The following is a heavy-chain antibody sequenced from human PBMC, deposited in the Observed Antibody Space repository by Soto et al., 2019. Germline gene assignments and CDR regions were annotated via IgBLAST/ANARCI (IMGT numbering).Heavy chain of an antibody. CDR2: ISPYDDHT. V-gene: IGHV1-18*01. CDR1: GYTFSSYG. Sequence: QVNLLQSGGEVKKPGASVKVFGKTSGYTFSSYGVNWVRQAPGRGLEGLGGISPYDDHTNYAQKFQARVSMTTDTSTKTAYMELRSLRSDDTAVYYCGRGGYYDSSGSRNYHYYGMDVWGQGTTVIVSS. D-gene: IGHD3-22*01. CDR3: GRGGYYDSSGSRNYHYYGMDV. J-gene: IGHJ6*01.